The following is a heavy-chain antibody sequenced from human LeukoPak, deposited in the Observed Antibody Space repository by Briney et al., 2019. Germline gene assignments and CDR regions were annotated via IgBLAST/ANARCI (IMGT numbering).Heavy chain of an antibody. V-gene: IGHV3-7*01. CDR3: ARGPTNGQAFDY. CDR2: IREDGSQK. Sequence: PGGSLRLSCAATGFTVSSNYMSWVRQAPGKGLEWVASIREDGSQKTAVDSVRGRFTISRDNAKNSVYLQMDSLRAEDTAVYYCARGPTNGQAFDYWGQGTLVSVSS. CDR1: GFTVSSNY. D-gene: IGHD2-8*01. J-gene: IGHJ4*02.